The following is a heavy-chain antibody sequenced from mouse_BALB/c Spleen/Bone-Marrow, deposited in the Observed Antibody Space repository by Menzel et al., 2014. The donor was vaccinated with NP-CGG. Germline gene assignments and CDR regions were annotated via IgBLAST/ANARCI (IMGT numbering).Heavy chain of an antibody. J-gene: IGHJ2*01. CDR2: VSTGSTII. CDR3: ARSHFYGNHFDY. CDR1: GFTFSNFG. Sequence: EVKLVESGGGLVQPGGSRKLSCAASGFTFSNFGMHWFRQSPEKGLEWVAFVSTGSTIIYYADTVKGRFTISRDNPENTLFLQMTSLRSEDTAIYYCARSHFYGNHFDYWGQGTTLTVSS. D-gene: IGHD2-1*01. V-gene: IGHV5-17*02.